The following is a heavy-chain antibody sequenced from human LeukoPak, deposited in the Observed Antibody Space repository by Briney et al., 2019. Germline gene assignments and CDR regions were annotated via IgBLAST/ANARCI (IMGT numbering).Heavy chain of an antibody. D-gene: IGHD6-13*01. CDR2: ISYDGSNK. V-gene: IGHV3-30*18. CDR1: GFTFSSYG. CDR3: AKESLRYSSSWTQVDY. Sequence: PGGSLRLSCAASGFTFSSYGMHWVRQAPGKGLEWVAVISYDGSNKYYADSVKGRFTISRDNSKNTLYLQMNSLRAEDTAVYYCAKESLRYSSSWTQVDYWGQETLVTVSS. J-gene: IGHJ4*02.